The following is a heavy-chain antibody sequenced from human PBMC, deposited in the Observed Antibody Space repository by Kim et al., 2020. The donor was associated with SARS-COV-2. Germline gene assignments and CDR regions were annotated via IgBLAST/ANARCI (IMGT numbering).Heavy chain of an antibody. J-gene: IGHJ3*02. CDR3: ARVQRPNVRGIVVVPAANYGRGAFDI. CDR1: GGSISSGGYY. D-gene: IGHD2-2*01. Sequence: SETLSLTCTVSGGSISSGGYYWSWIRQHPGKGLEWIGYIYYSGSTYYNPSLKSRVTISVDTSKNQFSLKLSSVTAADTAVYYCARVQRPNVRGIVVVPAANYGRGAFDIWGQGTMVTVSS. CDR2: IYYSGST. V-gene: IGHV4-31*03.